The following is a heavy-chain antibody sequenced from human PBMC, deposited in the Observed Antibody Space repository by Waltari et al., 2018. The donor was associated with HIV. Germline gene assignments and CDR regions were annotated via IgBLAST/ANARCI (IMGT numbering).Heavy chain of an antibody. CDR2: IDWDDDK. J-gene: IGHJ3*02. CDR1: GFSLSPTEMC. Sequence: QVTLRASGPALVKPTQTLTLSCSSSGFSLSPTEMCLSWIRQPPGKALEWLALIDWDDDKYYSTSLKTRLAISKDTSKNQVVLTMTNMDPVDTATYYCARSSTYYYDNSGLDAFDIWGQGTMVTVSS. V-gene: IGHV2-70*01. D-gene: IGHD3-22*01. CDR3: ARSSTYYYDNSGLDAFDI.